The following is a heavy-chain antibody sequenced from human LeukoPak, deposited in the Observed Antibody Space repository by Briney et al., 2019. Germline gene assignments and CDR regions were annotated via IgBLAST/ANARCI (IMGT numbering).Heavy chain of an antibody. CDR1: GFTFCSYG. J-gene: IGHJ4*02. CDR2: IWYDGSNK. CDR3: ARDSREKYDFWSGYYSPCDY. D-gene: IGHD3-3*01. Sequence: GRSLRLSCAASGFTFCSYGMHWVRQAPGKGLEWVAVIWYDGSNKYYADSVKGRFTISRDNSKNTLYLQMNSLRAEDKAVYYCARDSREKYDFWSGYYSPCDYWGQGTLVTVSS. V-gene: IGHV3-33*01.